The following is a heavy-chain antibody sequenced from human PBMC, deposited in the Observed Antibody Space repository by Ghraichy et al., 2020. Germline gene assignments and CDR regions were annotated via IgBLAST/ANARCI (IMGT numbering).Heavy chain of an antibody. CDR3: TTAIVVVPAAYDAFDI. Sequence: GGSLRLSCAASGFTFSNAWMSWVRQAPGKGLEWVGRIKSKTDGGTTDYAAPVKGRFTISRDDSKNTLYLQMNSLKTEDTAVYYCTTAIVVVPAAYDAFDIWGQGTMVTVSS. D-gene: IGHD2-2*01. J-gene: IGHJ3*02. CDR1: GFTFSNAW. V-gene: IGHV3-15*01. CDR2: IKSKTDGGTT.